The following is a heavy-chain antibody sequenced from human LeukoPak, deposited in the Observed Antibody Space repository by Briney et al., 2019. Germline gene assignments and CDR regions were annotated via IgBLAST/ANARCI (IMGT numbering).Heavy chain of an antibody. V-gene: IGHV4-39*07. Sequence: SETLSLTCTVSGGSISSSRYYWSWIRQPPGKGLEWIGEINHSGSTNYNPSLKSRVTISVDTSKNQFSLKLSSVTAADTAVYYCARRAVYYYDSSGYYYWGQGTLVTVSS. CDR2: INHSGST. J-gene: IGHJ4*02. CDR3: ARRAVYYYDSSGYYY. CDR1: GGSISSSRYY. D-gene: IGHD3-22*01.